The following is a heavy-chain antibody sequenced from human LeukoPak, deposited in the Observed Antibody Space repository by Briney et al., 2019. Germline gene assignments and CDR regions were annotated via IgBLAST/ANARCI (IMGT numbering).Heavy chain of an antibody. CDR2: ISGSGGSA. D-gene: IGHD4-11*01. CDR3: TKDLGDYNNDGAPY. Sequence: GGSLRLSCAASGFTFNNYAMTWVRQAPGKGLEWVSGISGSGGSAYYADSVKGRFTISRDNSKNTLYLQMNSLRVEDTAIYFCTKDLGDYNNDGAPYWGQGTLVTVSS. V-gene: IGHV3-23*01. J-gene: IGHJ4*02. CDR1: GFTFNNYA.